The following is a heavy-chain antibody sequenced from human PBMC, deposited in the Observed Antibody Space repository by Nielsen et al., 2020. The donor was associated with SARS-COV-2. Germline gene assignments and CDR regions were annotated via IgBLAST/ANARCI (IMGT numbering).Heavy chain of an antibody. Sequence: SETLSLTCSVSGGSFSSGGSSYSWIRQHPGKGLEWIGLRHYTGNTYYNPSLQSRLFISVDTSKNQFSLRLSSVTAAGTAVYYCATGAGWFDPWGQGTRVTVSS. J-gene: IGHJ5*02. V-gene: IGHV4-31*03. CDR1: GGSFSSGGSS. CDR3: ATGAGWFDP. D-gene: IGHD6-19*01. CDR2: RHYTGNT.